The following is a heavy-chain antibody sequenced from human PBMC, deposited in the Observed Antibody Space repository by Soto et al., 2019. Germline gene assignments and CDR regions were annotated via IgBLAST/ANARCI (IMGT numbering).Heavy chain of an antibody. V-gene: IGHV1-3*01. CDR3: ARGRIAVAPYIY. J-gene: IGHJ4*02. D-gene: IGHD6-19*01. CDR1: GYTFTSYA. Sequence: ASVKVSCKASGYTFTSYAMHWVRQAPGQRLEWMGWINAGNGNTKYSQKFQGRVTITRDASASTAYMELSSLRSEDTAVYYCARGRIAVAPYIYWGQGTLVTVSS. CDR2: INAGNGNT.